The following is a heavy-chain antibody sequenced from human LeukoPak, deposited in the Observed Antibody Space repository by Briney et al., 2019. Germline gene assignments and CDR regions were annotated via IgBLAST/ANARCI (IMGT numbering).Heavy chain of an antibody. Sequence: GGSLRLSCAASGFTFSTYWMSWVRQAPGKGRGWVANIKQDGSEKDFVDSLKGRFTISRDNAKNSPYLQMNSLRPEDTAVYYCARIGYRSSSFDYWGQGTLVTVSS. V-gene: IGHV3-7*01. CDR3: ARIGYRSSSFDY. D-gene: IGHD6-6*01. J-gene: IGHJ4*02. CDR1: GFTFSTYW. CDR2: IKQDGSEK.